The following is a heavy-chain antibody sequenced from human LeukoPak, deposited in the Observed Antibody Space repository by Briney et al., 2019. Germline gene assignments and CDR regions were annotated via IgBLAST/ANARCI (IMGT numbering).Heavy chain of an antibody. CDR3: ARRRLGYCSSTSCFGGYFDY. J-gene: IGHJ4*02. CDR2: INHSGST. V-gene: IGHV4-34*01. Sequence: SETLSLTCAVYGGSFSGYYWSWIRQPPGKGLEWIGEINHSGSTNYNPSLKGRVTISVDTSKNQFSLKLSSVTAADTAVYYCARRRLGYCSSTSCFGGYFDYWGQGTLVTVSS. CDR1: GGSFSGYY. D-gene: IGHD2-2*01.